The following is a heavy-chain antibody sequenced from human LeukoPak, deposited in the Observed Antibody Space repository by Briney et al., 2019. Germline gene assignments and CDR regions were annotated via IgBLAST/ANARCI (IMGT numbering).Heavy chain of an antibody. CDR2: IYPADSDT. CDR3: ARAGLDFGFGQLDIDY. V-gene: IGHV5-51*01. J-gene: IGHJ4*02. CDR1: EYSFSTYW. Sequence: GESLKISCKGSEYSFSTYWIGWVRQIPAKSRGWMGIIYPADSDTRYSPSFQGQVTISVDKSLSTAYLQWSSLQASDSAMYYCARAGLDFGFGQLDIDYWGQGTLVTVSS. D-gene: IGHD3-10*01.